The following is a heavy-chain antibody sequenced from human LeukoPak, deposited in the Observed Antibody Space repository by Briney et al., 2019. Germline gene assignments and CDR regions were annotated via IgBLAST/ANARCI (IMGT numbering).Heavy chain of an antibody. CDR1: GFTFSNHA. CDR3: AKVVSRDYFDSSGYVDY. V-gene: IGHV3-23*01. J-gene: IGHJ4*02. Sequence: GGSLTLSCAASGFTFSNHAMSWVRQAPGKGLEWVAANSFSGGSTYYADSVKGRFTISRDNSKSTLFLQMNSLRAEDTAIYYCAKVVSRDYFDSSGYVDYWGQGTLVTVSS. D-gene: IGHD3-22*01. CDR2: NSFSGGST.